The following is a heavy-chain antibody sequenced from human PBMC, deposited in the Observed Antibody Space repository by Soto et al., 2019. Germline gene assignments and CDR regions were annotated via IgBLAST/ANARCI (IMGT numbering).Heavy chain of an antibody. J-gene: IGHJ4*02. CDR2: IYHSGST. Sequence: SISSGGYSWSWIRQPPGKGLEWIGYIYHSGSTYYNPSLKSRVTISVDRSKNQFSLKLSSVTAADTAVYYCARGQQPSLFDYWGQGTLVTVSS. D-gene: IGHD5-18*01. CDR3: ARGQQPSLFDY. CDR1: SISSGGYS. V-gene: IGHV4-30-2*01.